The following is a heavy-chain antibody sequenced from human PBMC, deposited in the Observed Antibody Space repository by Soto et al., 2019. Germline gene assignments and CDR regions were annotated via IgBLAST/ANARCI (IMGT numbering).Heavy chain of an antibody. V-gene: IGHV4-34*01. CDR3: ARGGIGYCSSTSCYAYYYYGMDV. CDR1: GGSFSXYY. CDR2: INHSGST. D-gene: IGHD2-2*01. Sequence: TLSLTXAVYGGSFSXYYWSWIRQPPGKGLEWIGEINHSGSTNYNPSLKSRVTISVDTSKNQFSLKLSSVTAADTAVYYCARGGIGYCSSTSCYAYYYYGMDVWGQGTTVTVSS. J-gene: IGHJ6*02.